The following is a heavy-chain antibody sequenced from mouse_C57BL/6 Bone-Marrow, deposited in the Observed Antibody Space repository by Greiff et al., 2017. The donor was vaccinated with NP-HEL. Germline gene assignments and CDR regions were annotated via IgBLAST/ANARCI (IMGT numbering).Heavy chain of an antibody. CDR2: IDPSDSAT. CDR3: ARRGYGTWYFDV. D-gene: IGHD2-10*02. J-gene: IGHJ1*03. CDR1: GYTFTSYW. Sequence: QVQLQQPGAELVRPGSSVKLSCKASGYTFTSYWMHWVKQRPIQGLEWIGNIDPSDSATHYNQKFKDKATLTVDKSSSTAYMQLSSLTSEDSAVYYCARRGYGTWYFDVWGTGTTVTVSS. V-gene: IGHV1-52*01.